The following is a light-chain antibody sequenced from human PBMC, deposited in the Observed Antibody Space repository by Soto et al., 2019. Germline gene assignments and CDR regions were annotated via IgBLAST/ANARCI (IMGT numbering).Light chain of an antibody. CDR2: DVS. J-gene: IGLJ1*01. CDR1: SSDVGGYNY. V-gene: IGLV2-14*01. CDR3: SSYTRSSSFY. Sequence: QSVLTQPASVSGSPGQSITISCTGTSSDVGGYNYVSWYQQHPGKAPKLMIYDVSNRPSGVSNRFSGSKSGNTASLTISGLQAEDEADYCCSSYTRSSSFYFGTGTKVPVL.